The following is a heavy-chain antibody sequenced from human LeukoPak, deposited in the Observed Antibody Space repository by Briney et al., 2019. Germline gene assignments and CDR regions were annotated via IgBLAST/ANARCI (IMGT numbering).Heavy chain of an antibody. CDR1: GFTFSSSW. V-gene: IGHV3-7*01. CDR3: TRSRRDGNDY. CDR2: INEDGSAK. D-gene: IGHD5-24*01. J-gene: IGHJ4*02. Sequence: GGSLRLSCAASGFTFSSSWMSWVRQAPGKGLEWVANINEDGSAKYYVDSVKGRFTISRDNAKRSLDLQVNSLRAEDTAVYYCTRSRRDGNDYWAREPWSPSPQ.